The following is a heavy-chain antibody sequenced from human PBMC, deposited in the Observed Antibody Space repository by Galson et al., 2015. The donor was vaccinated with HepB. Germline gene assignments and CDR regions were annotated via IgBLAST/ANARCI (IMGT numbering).Heavy chain of an antibody. CDR1: GFTFSSYA. V-gene: IGHV3-30-3*01. D-gene: IGHD3-22*01. CDR3: ARDWNYYDSSGYETGAFDI. CDR2: ISYDGSNK. J-gene: IGHJ3*02. Sequence: SLRLSCAASGFTFSSYAMHWVRQAPGKGLEWVAVISYDGSNKYYADSVKGRFTISRDNSKNTLYLQMNSLRAEDTAVYYCARDWNYYDSSGYETGAFDIWGQGTMVTVSS.